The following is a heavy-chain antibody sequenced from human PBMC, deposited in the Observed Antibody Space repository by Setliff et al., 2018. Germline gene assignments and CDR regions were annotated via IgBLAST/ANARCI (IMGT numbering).Heavy chain of an antibody. CDR2: IFGSGST. Sequence: SETLSLTCTVSRGSINSHYWSWIRQPAGKGLEWIGRIFGSGSTNYNPSLKSRVTMSIDTSKNQFFLKVRSVTATDTAVYYCARDRGSNNSPEDFDYWGLGTLVTVSS. CDR1: RGSINSHY. V-gene: IGHV4-4*07. D-gene: IGHD1-1*01. CDR3: ARDRGSNNSPEDFDY. J-gene: IGHJ4*02.